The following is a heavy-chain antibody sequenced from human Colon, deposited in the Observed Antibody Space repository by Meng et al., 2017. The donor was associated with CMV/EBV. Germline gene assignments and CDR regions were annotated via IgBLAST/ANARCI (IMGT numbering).Heavy chain of an antibody. Sequence: GGSLRLSCTASGFTFGDYAMSWVRQAPGKGLEWVGFIRSKAYGGTTEYAASVKGRFTISRDDSKSIAYLQMNSLKTEDTAVYYCTRVPAVGYYDSSGSDYWGQGTLVTVSS. V-gene: IGHV3-49*04. D-gene: IGHD3-22*01. CDR3: TRVPAVGYYDSSGSDY. J-gene: IGHJ4*02. CDR2: IRSKAYGGTT. CDR1: GFTFGDYA.